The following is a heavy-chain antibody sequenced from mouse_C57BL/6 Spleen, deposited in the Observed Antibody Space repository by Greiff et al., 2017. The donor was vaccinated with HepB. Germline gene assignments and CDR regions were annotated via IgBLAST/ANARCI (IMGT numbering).Heavy chain of an antibody. J-gene: IGHJ3*01. D-gene: IGHD2-2*01. CDR3: ARGGVTTAY. Sequence: QVQLQQPGAELVKPGASVKLSCKASGYTFTSYWMHWVKQRPGQGLEWIGMIHPNSGSTNYNVKFKSKATLTVDKSSSTAYMQLSSLTSEDSAVYYCARGGVTTAYWGQGTLVTVSA. CDR2: IHPNSGST. V-gene: IGHV1-64*01. CDR1: GYTFTSYW.